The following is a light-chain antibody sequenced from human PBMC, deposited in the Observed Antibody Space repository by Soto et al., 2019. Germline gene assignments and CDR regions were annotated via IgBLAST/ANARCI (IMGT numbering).Light chain of an antibody. J-gene: IGKJ5*01. CDR3: QQSYSTPL. CDR1: QGIGSF. CDR2: AAS. V-gene: IGKV1-8*01. Sequence: IRMTQSPSSFSASTGDRVTIPCRASQGIGSFLAWYQQKSGKAPKLLMYAASTLQSGVPSRFSGSGSGTDFTLTISSLQPEDFATYYCQQSYSTPLFGQGTRLEIK.